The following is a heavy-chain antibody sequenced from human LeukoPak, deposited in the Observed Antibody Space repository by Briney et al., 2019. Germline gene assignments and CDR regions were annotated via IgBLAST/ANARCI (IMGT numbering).Heavy chain of an antibody. D-gene: IGHD4-17*01. Sequence: GGSLRLSCAASGFTFSSYSMNWVRQAPGKGLEWVSSISSSSSYIYYADSVKGRFTISRDNAKNSLYLQMNSLRAEDTAVYYCARDRYGDYGYYYYYYMDVWGKGTTVTVSS. CDR3: ARDRYGDYGYYYYYYMDV. CDR2: ISSSSSYI. V-gene: IGHV3-21*01. CDR1: GFTFSSYS. J-gene: IGHJ6*03.